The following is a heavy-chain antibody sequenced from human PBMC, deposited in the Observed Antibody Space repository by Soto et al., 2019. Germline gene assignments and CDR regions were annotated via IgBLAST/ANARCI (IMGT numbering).Heavy chain of an antibody. V-gene: IGHV3-23*01. CDR1: GFTFSSYA. CDR3: AKERFEGGSNGMDV. Sequence: EVQLLESGGGSVQPGGSLRLSCAASGFTFSSYAMSWVRQAPGKGLEWVSSISGRGVTTYYADSVRGRFTISRDNSKNTVYLQMNSLRDEDTAVYYCAKERFEGGSNGMDVWGQGTTVTVSS. J-gene: IGHJ6*02. D-gene: IGHD3-9*01. CDR2: ISGRGVTT.